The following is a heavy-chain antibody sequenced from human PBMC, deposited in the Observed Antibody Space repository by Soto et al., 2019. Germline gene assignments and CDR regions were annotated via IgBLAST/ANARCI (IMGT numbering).Heavy chain of an antibody. D-gene: IGHD2-2*01. CDR1: GGSISSGDYY. Sequence: PSETLSLTCTVSGGSISSGDYYWSWIRQPPGKGLEWIGYIYYSGSTYYNPSLKSRVTISVDTSKNQFSLKLSSVTAADTAVYYCASIPAAMRERNWYFDLWGRGTLVTVSS. V-gene: IGHV4-30-4*01. CDR2: IYYSGST. J-gene: IGHJ2*01. CDR3: ASIPAAMRERNWYFDL.